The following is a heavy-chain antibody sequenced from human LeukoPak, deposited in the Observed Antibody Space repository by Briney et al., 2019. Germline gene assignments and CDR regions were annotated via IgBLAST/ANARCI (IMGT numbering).Heavy chain of an antibody. Sequence: SQTLSLTCTASGGSISSGGYYWSWIRQPPGKGLEWIGEINHSGSTNYNPSLKSRVTISVDTSKNQFSLKLSSVTAADTAVYYCARRGFTMTNYWGQGTLVTVSS. CDR3: ARRGFTMTNY. CDR2: INHSGST. D-gene: IGHD3-22*01. CDR1: GGSISSGGYY. V-gene: IGHV4-30-2*01. J-gene: IGHJ4*02.